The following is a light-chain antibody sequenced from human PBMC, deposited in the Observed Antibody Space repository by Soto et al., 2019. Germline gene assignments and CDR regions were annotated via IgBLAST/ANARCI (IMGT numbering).Light chain of an antibody. CDR2: AAS. Sequence: EIVLTKSPGTLSLSPGERATLSCRASRSVASSYLAWYQQKPGQAPRLLIYAASSSATSIPDRFIGRASRTDFTLTISRMEPDDFAVYYCDRYDSSPPYTFGQGTKLVIK. V-gene: IGKV3-20*01. J-gene: IGKJ2*01. CDR3: DRYDSSPPYT. CDR1: RSVASSY.